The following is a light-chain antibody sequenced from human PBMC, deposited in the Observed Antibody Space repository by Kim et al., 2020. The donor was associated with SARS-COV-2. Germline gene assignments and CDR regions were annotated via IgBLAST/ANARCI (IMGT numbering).Light chain of an antibody. CDR2: DVS. V-gene: IGLV2-11*01. CDR3: CSYAGSYTFVV. CDR1: SSGVGGYNY. J-gene: IGLJ2*01. Sequence: QSVTISCTGTSSGVGGYNYVSWYQQHPGKAPKLMIYDVSKRPSGVPDRFSGSKSGNTASLTISGLQAEDEADYYCCSYAGSYTFVVFGGGTQLTVL.